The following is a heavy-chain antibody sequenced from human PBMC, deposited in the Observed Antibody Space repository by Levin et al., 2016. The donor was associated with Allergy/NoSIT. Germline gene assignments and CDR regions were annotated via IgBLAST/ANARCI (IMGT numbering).Heavy chain of an antibody. Sequence: GESLKISCAASGFTFDDYGMSWVRQAPGKGLEWVSGINWNGGSTGYADSVKGRFTISRDNAKNSLYLQMNSLRAEDTALYYCARDRISMSGGYYFDYWGQGTLVTVSS. CDR1: GFTFDDYG. V-gene: IGHV3-20*04. J-gene: IGHJ4*02. D-gene: IGHD3-3*02. CDR2: INWNGGST. CDR3: ARDRISMSGGYYFDY.